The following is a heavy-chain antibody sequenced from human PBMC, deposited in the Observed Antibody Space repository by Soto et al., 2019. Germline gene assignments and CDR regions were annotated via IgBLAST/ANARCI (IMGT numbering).Heavy chain of an antibody. V-gene: IGHV3-7*01. D-gene: IGHD2-15*01. CDR2: IKQDGSEI. CDR1: GFTFSRYW. Sequence: EVQLVESGGGLFQPGGSLRLSCAASGFTFSRYWMTWVRQAPGKGLEWVANIKQDGSEIYYVDSVKGRFTISRDNAENSLYLQMNSLRAEDTAVYYCARDPVCSGGSCYDYWGQGTLVTVSS. J-gene: IGHJ4*02. CDR3: ARDPVCSGGSCYDY.